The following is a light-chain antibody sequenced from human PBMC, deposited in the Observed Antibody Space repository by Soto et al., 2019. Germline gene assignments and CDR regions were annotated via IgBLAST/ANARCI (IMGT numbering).Light chain of an antibody. Sequence: EIVLTQSPATLSLSPGERATLSCRASQSVSSYLAWYQQKPGQAPRLLIYDASTRATGIPVRFSGSGSGTDFTLTISSLEPEDFAVYYCQQRSNWPPYTFGQGTKLEIK. J-gene: IGKJ2*01. CDR1: QSVSSY. V-gene: IGKV3-11*01. CDR3: QQRSNWPPYT. CDR2: DAS.